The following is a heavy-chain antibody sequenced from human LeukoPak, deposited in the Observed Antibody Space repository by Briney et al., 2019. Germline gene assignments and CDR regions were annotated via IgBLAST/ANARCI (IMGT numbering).Heavy chain of an antibody. CDR1: GGSISSYY. D-gene: IGHD6-13*01. V-gene: IGHV4-59*01. CDR3: ARGRIAAAGTSAFDI. J-gene: IGHJ3*02. CDR2: IYYSGST. Sequence: PSETLSLTCTVSGGSISSYYWSWIRQPPGKGLEWIGYIYYSGSTNYNPSLKSRVTVSVDTSKNQFSLKLSSVTAADTAVYYCARGRIAAAGTSAFDIWGQGTMVTVSS.